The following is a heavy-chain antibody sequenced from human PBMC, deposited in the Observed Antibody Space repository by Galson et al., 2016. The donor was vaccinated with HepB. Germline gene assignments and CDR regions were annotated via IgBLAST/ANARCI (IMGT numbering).Heavy chain of an antibody. CDR1: GFTFRSYA. CDR2: IWYDGSKK. J-gene: IGHJ4*02. D-gene: IGHD4-17*01. Sequence: SLRLSCAASGFTFRSYAVHWVRQAPGKGLEWVAIIWYDGSKKYHADSVKGRFTISRDNSRNTLFLQMNSLRADDTAVYYCAREDHGAYAAFDYWVQGTLVTVSS. V-gene: IGHV3-33*01. CDR3: AREDHGAYAAFDY.